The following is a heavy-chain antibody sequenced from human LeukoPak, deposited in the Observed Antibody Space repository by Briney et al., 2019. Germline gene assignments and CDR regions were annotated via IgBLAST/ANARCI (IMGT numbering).Heavy chain of an antibody. CDR1: GFTVSSNY. CDR2: IYSGDST. CDR3: ARDGNSASYSLFDY. J-gene: IGHJ4*02. D-gene: IGHD1-26*01. V-gene: IGHV3-53*01. Sequence: GGSLRLSCAASGFTVSSNYMSWVRQAPGKGLEWGSVIYSGDSTYYADSVKGRFTISRDNSKNSLYLQMNSLRAEDTAVYYCARDGNSASYSLFDYWGQGTLVTVSS.